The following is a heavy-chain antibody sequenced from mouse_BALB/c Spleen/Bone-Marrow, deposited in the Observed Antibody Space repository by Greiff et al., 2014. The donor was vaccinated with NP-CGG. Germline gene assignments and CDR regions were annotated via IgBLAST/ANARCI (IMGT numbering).Heavy chain of an antibody. D-gene: IGHD2-4*01. Sequence: VQLKDSGGGLVKSGGSLKLSCAASGFTFNSYGMSWVRQTPEKRLEWVATISGGGSYTFYPDSVKGRFTISRDNAKNNLYLQLSSLRSEDTALYYCARHAYYDQTEVSFVYWGQGTLVTVPA. V-gene: IGHV5-9-2*01. CDR2: ISGGGSYT. CDR1: GFTFNSYG. CDR3: ARHAYYDQTEVSFVY. J-gene: IGHJ3*01.